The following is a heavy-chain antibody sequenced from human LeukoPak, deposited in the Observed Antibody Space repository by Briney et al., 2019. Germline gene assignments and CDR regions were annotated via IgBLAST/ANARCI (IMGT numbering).Heavy chain of an antibody. CDR2: IYYSGGT. CDR1: GGSISSSSYY. Sequence: SETLSLTCTVSGGSISSSSYYWGWIRQPPGKGLEWIGSIYYSGGTYYNPSLKSRVTISVDTSKNQFSLKLSSVTAADTAVYYCAGYDYVWGSYRSWGRGTLVTVSS. CDR3: AGYDYVWGSYRS. J-gene: IGHJ5*02. D-gene: IGHD3-16*02. V-gene: IGHV4-39*01.